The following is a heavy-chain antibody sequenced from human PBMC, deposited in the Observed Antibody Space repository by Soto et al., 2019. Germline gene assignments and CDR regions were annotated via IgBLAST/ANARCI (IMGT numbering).Heavy chain of an antibody. V-gene: IGHV3-13*01. D-gene: IGHD2-15*01. CDR2: IGSGGDT. CDR3: TRMTPPTGMEF. J-gene: IGHJ6*02. CDR1: GFTLSSYD. Sequence: EVQLVESGGGLVQPGGSLRLSCAASGFTLSSYDIHWVRQATGEGLAWVSGIGSGGDTHYADYVKGRFIIAREDGKNSLFLQMNNQSVWETAVYYCTRMTPPTGMEFWGQGATVTVS.